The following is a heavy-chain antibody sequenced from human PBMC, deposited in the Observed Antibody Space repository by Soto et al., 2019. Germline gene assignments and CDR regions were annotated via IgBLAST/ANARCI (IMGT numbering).Heavy chain of an antibody. CDR1: GFTFSSYG. Sequence: ESGGGVVQPGRSLRLSCAASGFTFSSYGMNWVRQAPGKWLEWVEVISYDGSNKYYADSVKGRFTISRDTSKNTLYLQMNSLRAEDTAVYYCAKVDYSGSDFDYWGQGTLVTVSS. CDR3: AKVDYSGSDFDY. J-gene: IGHJ4*02. D-gene: IGHD1-26*01. V-gene: IGHV3-30*18. CDR2: ISYDGSNK.